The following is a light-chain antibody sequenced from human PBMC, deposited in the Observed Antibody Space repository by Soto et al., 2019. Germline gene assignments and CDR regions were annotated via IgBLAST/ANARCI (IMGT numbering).Light chain of an antibody. CDR1: SSNIGNNY. CDR2: EVS. Sequence: QSVLTQPPSVSAAPGQKVTISCSGSSSNIGNNYVSWYQQLPGTAPKLLIYEVSKRPSGVPDRFSGSKSGSTASLTVSGLQTEDEADYYCNSYVAGSNVFGTGTKVTVL. CDR3: NSYVAGSNV. V-gene: IGLV1-51*01. J-gene: IGLJ1*01.